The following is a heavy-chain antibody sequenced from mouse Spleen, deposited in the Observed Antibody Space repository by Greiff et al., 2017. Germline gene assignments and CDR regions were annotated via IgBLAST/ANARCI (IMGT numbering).Heavy chain of an antibody. J-gene: IGHJ1*01. V-gene: IGHV1-15*01. Sequence: VKVVESGAELVRPGASVTLSCKASGYTFTDYEMHWVKQTPVHGLEWIGAIDPETGGTAYNQKFKGKAILTADKSSSTAYMELRSLTSEDSAVYYCTRDYSYYSYDSYWYFDVWGAGTTVTVSS. D-gene: IGHD2-12*01. CDR1: GYTFTDYE. CDR2: IDPETGGT. CDR3: TRDYSYYSYDSYWYFDV.